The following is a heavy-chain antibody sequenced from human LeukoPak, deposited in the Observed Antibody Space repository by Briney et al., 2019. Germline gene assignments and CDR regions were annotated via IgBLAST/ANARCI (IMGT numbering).Heavy chain of an antibody. Sequence: SVKVSCKASGGTFSSYAISWVRQAPGQGLEWMGGIIPIFGTANYAQKFQGRVTITADESTSTAYMELSSLRSEDTAVYYCASHGYNPRRYYYGMDVWGQGTTVTVSS. D-gene: IGHD5-24*01. CDR2: IIPIFGTA. V-gene: IGHV1-69*13. J-gene: IGHJ6*02. CDR1: GGTFSSYA. CDR3: ASHGYNPRRYYYGMDV.